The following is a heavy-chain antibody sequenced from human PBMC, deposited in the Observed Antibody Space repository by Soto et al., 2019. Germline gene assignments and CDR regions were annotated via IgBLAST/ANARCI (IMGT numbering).Heavy chain of an antibody. CDR3: ARDIASLGGDYFDS. J-gene: IGHJ4*02. CDR2: ISTGGADM. Sequence: EVQLVESGGGLVKAGGSLRLFCAASGFTFRNYTMTWVRQAPGKGLEWVSSISTGGADMFYADSVKGRFTISRDNAQNSLFLQIDSTRAEDTAVYYCARDIASLGGDYFDSWGQGTLVTVSS. CDR1: GFTFRNYT. D-gene: IGHD3-16*01. V-gene: IGHV3-21*06.